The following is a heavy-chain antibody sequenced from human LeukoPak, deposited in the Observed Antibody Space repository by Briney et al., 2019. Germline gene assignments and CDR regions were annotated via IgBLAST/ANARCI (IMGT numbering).Heavy chain of an antibody. CDR3: AREWELDAFDI. D-gene: IGHD1-26*01. V-gene: IGHV3-53*01. Sequence: GGSLRLSCAASGFTVSSNYMSWVRQAPGKGLEWVSVIYSGGSTYYADSLKGRFTISRDNAKNSLYLQMNSLRAEDTAVYYCAREWELDAFDIWGQGTMVTVSS. J-gene: IGHJ3*02. CDR1: GFTVSSNY. CDR2: IYSGGST.